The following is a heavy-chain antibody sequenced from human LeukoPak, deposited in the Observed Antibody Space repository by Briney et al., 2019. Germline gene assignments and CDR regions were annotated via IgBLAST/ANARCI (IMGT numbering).Heavy chain of an antibody. CDR3: ARGSAMVRVFVRWFDP. J-gene: IGHJ5*02. Sequence: SETLSLTCAVYGGSFSGYYWSWIRQPPGKGLEWIGEINHSGSTNYNPSLKSRVTISVDTSKNQFSLKLSSVTAADTAVYYCARGSAMVRVFVRWFDPWGQGTLVTVSS. CDR1: GGSFSGYY. D-gene: IGHD5-18*01. CDR2: INHSGST. V-gene: IGHV4-34*01.